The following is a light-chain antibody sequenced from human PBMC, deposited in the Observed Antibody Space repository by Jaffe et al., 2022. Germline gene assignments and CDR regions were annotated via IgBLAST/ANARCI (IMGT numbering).Light chain of an antibody. J-gene: IGKJ2*01. CDR1: QSVLYSSNNKNY. V-gene: IGKV4-1*01. CDR3: QQYYNTPST. Sequence: DIVMTQSPDSLAVSLGERATINCKSSQSVLYSSNNKNYLAWYQQKPGQPPKLLIYWASTRESGVPDRFSGSGSGTDFTLTISGLQTEDVAVYYCQQYYNTPSTFGQGTKLEIK. CDR2: WAS.